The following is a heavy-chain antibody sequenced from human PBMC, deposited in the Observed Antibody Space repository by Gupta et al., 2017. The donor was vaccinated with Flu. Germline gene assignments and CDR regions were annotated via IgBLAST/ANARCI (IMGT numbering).Heavy chain of an antibody. J-gene: IGHJ5*02. V-gene: IGHV1-69*06. D-gene: IGHD2-15*01. CDR3: ATQEGYCSGGSCYSFGWFDP. Sequence: QVQLVQSGAEVKKPGSSVKVSCKASGGTFSSYAISWVRQAPGQGLEWMGGIIPIFGTANYAQKFQGRVTITADKSTSTAYMELSSLRSEDTAVYYCATQEGYCSGGSCYSFGWFDPWGQGTLVTVSS. CDR1: GGTFSSYA. CDR2: IIPIFGTA.